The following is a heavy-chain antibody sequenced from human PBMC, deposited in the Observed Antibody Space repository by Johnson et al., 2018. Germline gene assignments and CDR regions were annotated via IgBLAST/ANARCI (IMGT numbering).Heavy chain of an antibody. CDR1: GGSFSGYY. D-gene: IGHD6-13*01. CDR2: INHSGST. CDR3: ARGQRHPYSSSWYGPYYYYYYMDV. V-gene: IGHV4-34*01. Sequence: QVQLQQWGAGLLKPSETLSLTCAVYGGSFSGYYWSWIRQPPGKGLEWIGEINHSGSTNYNPSLKSRVTISVDTSKNQFSLKLSSVTAADTAVYSCARGQRHPYSSSWYGPYYYYYYMDVWGKWTTVTVSS. J-gene: IGHJ6*03.